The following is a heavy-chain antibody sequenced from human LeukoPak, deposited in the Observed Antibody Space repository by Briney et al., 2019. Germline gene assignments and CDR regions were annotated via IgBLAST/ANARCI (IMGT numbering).Heavy chain of an antibody. Sequence: ASVSVSCTASVYTFTIYYMHWGRQAPGQGLGWMGIINPSGGSTSYAQKFQGRVTMTRDTSTRTVYMELSSLRSEDTAVYYCAREGAGWGSITMVRGVLYYMDVWGKGATVTVSS. CDR2: INPSGGST. CDR3: AREGAGWGSITMVRGVLYYMDV. J-gene: IGHJ6*03. CDR1: VYTFTIYY. V-gene: IGHV1-46*01. D-gene: IGHD3-10*01.